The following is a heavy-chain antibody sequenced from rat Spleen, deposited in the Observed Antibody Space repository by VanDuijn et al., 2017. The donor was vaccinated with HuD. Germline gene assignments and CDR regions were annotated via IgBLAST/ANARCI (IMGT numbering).Heavy chain of an antibody. J-gene: IGHJ3*01. Sequence: QVQLKESGPGLVQPSQTLSLTCTVSGFSLTSNGVSWVRQPPGKGLEWIAAISSGGSTYYNSALKSRLSISRDTSKSQVFLKMSSLQTDDTAIFFGARSYGGYTQHWFPYWGQGTLVTVSS. V-gene: IGHV2S12*01. D-gene: IGHD1-11*01. CDR1: GFSLTSNG. CDR2: ISSGGST. CDR3: ARSYGGYTQHWFPY.